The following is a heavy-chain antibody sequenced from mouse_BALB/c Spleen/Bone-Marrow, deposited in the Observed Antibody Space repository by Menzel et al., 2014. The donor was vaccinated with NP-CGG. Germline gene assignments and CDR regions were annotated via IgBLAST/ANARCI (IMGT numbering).Heavy chain of an antibody. CDR3: TRSRRAMDH. CDR2: INPSNGGT. D-gene: IGHD2-12*01. V-gene: IGHV1S81*02. Sequence: QVQLQQSGAELVKPGASVKLSCKASGYTFTSYYMCWVKQRPGHGLEWIGEINPSNGGTNFNEKFKSKATLTVDKSSSTAYMSLSSLTSEDSAVYYCTRSRRAMDHWGQGTSVTVSS. CDR1: GYTFTSYY. J-gene: IGHJ4*01.